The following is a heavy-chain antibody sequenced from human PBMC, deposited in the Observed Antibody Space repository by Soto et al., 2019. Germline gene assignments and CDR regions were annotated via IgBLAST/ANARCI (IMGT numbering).Heavy chain of an antibody. D-gene: IGHD5-18*01. CDR1: GYRFTAFY. Sequence: ASVKVSCKASGYRFTAFYIHWVRQAPGQGLEWMGRMNLDTGGTTYAQKFQGRVTMTRDTSISTAYMEVTNLKSDDTAIYYCARDGNFAFRGYSFGFDFWGQGTLVTVSS. CDR2: MNLDTGGT. J-gene: IGHJ4*02. CDR3: ARDGNFAFRGYSFGFDF. V-gene: IGHV1-2*06.